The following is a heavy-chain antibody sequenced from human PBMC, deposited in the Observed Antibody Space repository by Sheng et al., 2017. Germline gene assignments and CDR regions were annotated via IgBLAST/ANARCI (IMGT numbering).Heavy chain of an antibody. D-gene: IGHD2-15*01. CDR2: INHSGST. V-gene: IGHV4-34*01. Sequence: QVQLQQWGAGLLKPSETLSLTCAVYGGSFSGYYWSWIRQPPGKGLEWIGEINHSGSTNYNPSLKSRVTISVDTSKNQFSLKLSSVTAADTAVYYCARKGRDCSGGSCYSLYSYWGQGTLVTVSS. CDR1: GGSFSGYY. J-gene: IGHJ4*02. CDR3: ARKGRDCSGGSCYSLYSY.